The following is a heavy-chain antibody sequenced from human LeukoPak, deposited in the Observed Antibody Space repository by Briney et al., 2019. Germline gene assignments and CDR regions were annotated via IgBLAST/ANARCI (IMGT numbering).Heavy chain of an antibody. CDR2: LSLDGVKT. D-gene: IGHD4-17*01. Sequence: GGSLRLSCAVSEFTFVAFALSGVGQPPGRGWGWVSALSLDGVKTYYADSVKGRFIISRDKSKNTLYLQMNSLRAEDTAVYYCAKDDGDYARGYYFDHWGQGTLVTVSS. J-gene: IGHJ4*02. V-gene: IGHV3-23*01. CDR3: AKDDGDYARGYYFDH. CDR1: EFTFVAFA.